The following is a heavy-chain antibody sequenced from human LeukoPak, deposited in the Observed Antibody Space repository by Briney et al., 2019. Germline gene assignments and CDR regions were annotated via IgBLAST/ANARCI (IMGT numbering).Heavy chain of an antibody. D-gene: IGHD2-15*01. Sequence: SGTLSLTCDVSGDSVSSSRYSWSWIRQPPGKGLEWIGYIYHGGSTHYNPSLKSRVTISVVRSKRQFSLNLSSVTAADTAVYYCARMVVDVTRWFDPWGQGTLVTVSS. CDR3: ARMVVDVTRWFDP. CDR2: IYHGGST. CDR1: GDSVSSSRYS. V-gene: IGHV4-30-2*01. J-gene: IGHJ5*02.